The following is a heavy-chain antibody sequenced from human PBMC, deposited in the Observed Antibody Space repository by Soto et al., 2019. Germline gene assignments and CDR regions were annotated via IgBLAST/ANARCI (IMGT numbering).Heavy chain of an antibody. V-gene: IGHV4-4*02. D-gene: IGHD2-21*01. CDR3: AKYHIGEDGFEI. CDR1: GGSISNHNW. CDR2: VSHSGT. Sequence: QVQLQESGPGLVKPSGTLSLTCAVSGGSISNHNWWNWVRQPPGKGLEWIGEVSHSGTNYNPSLKSRVTMSVDKSKNHFSLTLSSVTAADTAVYYCAKYHIGEDGFEIWGQGIMVIVSS. J-gene: IGHJ3*02.